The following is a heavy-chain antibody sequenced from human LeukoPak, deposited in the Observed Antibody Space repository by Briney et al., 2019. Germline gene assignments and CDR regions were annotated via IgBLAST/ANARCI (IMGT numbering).Heavy chain of an antibody. CDR2: INPNSGDT. D-gene: IGHD3-10*01. Sequence: ASVKVSCKASGSTFTGYYLHWVRQAPGQGLEWMGWINPNSGDTNYAQEFQGRVTMTRDTSINTAYMELSRLRSDDTAVYYCARPRGLWFGELSSLSNWFDPWGQGTLVTVSS. CDR1: GSTFTGYY. V-gene: IGHV1-2*02. J-gene: IGHJ5*02. CDR3: ARPRGLWFGELSSLSNWFDP.